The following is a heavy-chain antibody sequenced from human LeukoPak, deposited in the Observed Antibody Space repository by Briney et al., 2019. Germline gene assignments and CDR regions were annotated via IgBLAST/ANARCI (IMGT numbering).Heavy chain of an antibody. CDR3: AKAGYYGSGSKGGGAFDI. J-gene: IGHJ3*02. V-gene: IGHV3-9*01. CDR1: GFTFDDYA. CDR2: ISWNSGSI. Sequence: GGSLRLSCAASGFTFDDYAMHWVRQAPGKGLEWVSGISWNSGSIGYADSVKGRFTISRDNAKNSLYLQMNSLRAEDTALYYCAKAGYYGSGSKGGGAFDIWGQGTMVTVSS. D-gene: IGHD3-10*01.